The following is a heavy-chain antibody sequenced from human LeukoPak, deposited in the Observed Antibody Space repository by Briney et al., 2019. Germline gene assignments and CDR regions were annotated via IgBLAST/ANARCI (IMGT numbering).Heavy chain of an antibody. V-gene: IGHV3-74*01. Sequence: PGGSLRLSCAASGFTFSSYWMHWVRQAPGKGLVWVSRINNDGSSTSYADSEKGRFTISRDNAKNTLYLQMNSLRAEDTAVYYCARVEYYYGMDVWGQGTTVTVSS. J-gene: IGHJ6*02. CDR1: GFTFSSYW. CDR2: INNDGSST. CDR3: ARVEYYYGMDV.